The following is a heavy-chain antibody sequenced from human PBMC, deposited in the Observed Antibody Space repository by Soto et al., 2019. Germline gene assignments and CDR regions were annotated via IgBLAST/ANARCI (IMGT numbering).Heavy chain of an antibody. CDR3: ARDGFFGYNCDYYYGMAF. Sequence: SVKVSCKASGGTFSSYAISWVRQAPGQGLEWMGGIIPIFGTANYAQKFQGRVTITADKSTSTAYMELSSLRSEDTAVYYCARDGFFGYNCDYYYGMAFWGQGSSVPVSS. CDR2: IIPIFGTA. V-gene: IGHV1-69*06. D-gene: IGHD1-1*01. J-gene: IGHJ6*02. CDR1: GGTFSSYA.